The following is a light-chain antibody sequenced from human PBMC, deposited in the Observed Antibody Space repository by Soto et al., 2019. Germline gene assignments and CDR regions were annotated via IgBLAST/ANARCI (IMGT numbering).Light chain of an antibody. V-gene: IGKV3D-20*02. CDR2: GAS. CDR3: HHRSKWPYT. Sequence: EIVLTQSPGTLSLSPGERATVSCRASQIVYNGFLAWYQQKPGQAPRLLIYGASTRATGIPDRFSGSESGTDFTLSISNLEPEDSAVYYCHHRSKWPYTFGQGTKLEIK. CDR1: QIVYNGF. J-gene: IGKJ2*01.